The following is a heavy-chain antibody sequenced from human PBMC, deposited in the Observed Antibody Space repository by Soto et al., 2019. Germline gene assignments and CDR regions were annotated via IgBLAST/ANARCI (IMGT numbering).Heavy chain of an antibody. Sequence: VGSLRLSCADSGFTFSSYAMSWVRQAPGKGLEWVSAISGSGGSTYYADSVKGRFTISRDNSKNTLYLQMNSLRAEDTAVYYCAKPIAARCSSWYPFDYWGQGTLVTVSS. D-gene: IGHD6-13*01. CDR1: GFTFSSYA. J-gene: IGHJ4*02. CDR2: ISGSGGST. CDR3: AKPIAARCSSWYPFDY. V-gene: IGHV3-23*01.